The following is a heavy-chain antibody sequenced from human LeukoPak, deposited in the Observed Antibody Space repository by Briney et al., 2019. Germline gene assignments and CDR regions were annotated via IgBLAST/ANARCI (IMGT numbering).Heavy chain of an antibody. CDR3: ARYGGSTGVNWFDP. V-gene: IGHV3-23*01. CDR2: ISGSGGST. J-gene: IGHJ5*02. D-gene: IGHD4-23*01. CDR1: GFTFSSYA. Sequence: GGSLRLSCAASGFTFSSYAMSWVRQAPGKGLEWVSAISGSGGSTYYADSVKGRFTISRDNSKNTLYLQMNSLRAEDTAVYYCARYGGSTGVNWFDPWGQGTLVTVSS.